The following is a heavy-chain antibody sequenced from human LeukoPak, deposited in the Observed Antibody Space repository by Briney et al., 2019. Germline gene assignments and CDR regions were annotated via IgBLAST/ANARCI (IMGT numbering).Heavy chain of an antibody. V-gene: IGHV1-2*02. CDR1: GYTFTSYY. J-gene: IGHJ4*02. D-gene: IGHD3-10*02. CDR2: ISANSGGT. CDR3: AGGYVRVGKLGFEY. Sequence: SVKVSCKASGYTFTSYYKHWVWQPPGQGLEWMGWISANSGGTNYAQKFEGRVQMTRDTSIRPGYMELRTLTTDESVVYRGAGGYVRVGKLGFEYWGEGALGTVSS.